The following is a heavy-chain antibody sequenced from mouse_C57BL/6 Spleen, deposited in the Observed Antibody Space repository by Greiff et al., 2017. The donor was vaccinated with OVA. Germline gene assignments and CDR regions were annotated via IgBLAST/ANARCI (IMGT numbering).Heavy chain of an antibody. Sequence: VKVVESGPGLVQPSQSLSITCTVSGFSLTSYGVHWVRQSPGKGLEWLGVIWSGGSTDYNAAFISRLSISKDNSKSQVFFKMNSLQADDTAIYYCARNDYYGSSPYAMDYWGQGTSVTVSS. D-gene: IGHD1-1*01. CDR1: GFSLTSYG. CDR3: ARNDYYGSSPYAMDY. CDR2: IWSGGST. V-gene: IGHV2-2*01. J-gene: IGHJ4*01.